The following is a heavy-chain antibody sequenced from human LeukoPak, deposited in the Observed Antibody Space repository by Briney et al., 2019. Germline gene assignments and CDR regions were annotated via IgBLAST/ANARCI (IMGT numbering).Heavy chain of an antibody. CDR2: MNPNSGNT. Sequence: ASVKVSCKASGYTFTSYDINWVRQATGQGLEWMGWMNPNSGNTGYAQKFQGRVTITRNTSISTAYMELSSLRSEDTAVYYCARGRYYDFWSGSHTPSGSLASTYYYMDVWGKGTTVTVSS. CDR1: GYTFTSYD. J-gene: IGHJ6*03. D-gene: IGHD3-3*01. CDR3: ARGRYYDFWSGSHTPSGSLASTYYYMDV. V-gene: IGHV1-8*03.